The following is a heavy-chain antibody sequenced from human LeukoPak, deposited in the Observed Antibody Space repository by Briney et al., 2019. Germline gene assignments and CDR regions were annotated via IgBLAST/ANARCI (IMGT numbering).Heavy chain of an antibody. V-gene: IGHV3-74*01. CDR2: INRDGTIT. J-gene: IGHJ4*02. CDR3: SRDMHGPRDY. D-gene: IGHD2-2*01. Sequence: PGGSLRLSCAASGFILSNYWIHWVRQAPGKGLVWVSRINRDGTITTYADSGKGRFTISRDNAKNTVYLQMNSLRAEDTAVYYCSRDMHGPRDYWGQGTLVTVSS. CDR1: GFILSNYW.